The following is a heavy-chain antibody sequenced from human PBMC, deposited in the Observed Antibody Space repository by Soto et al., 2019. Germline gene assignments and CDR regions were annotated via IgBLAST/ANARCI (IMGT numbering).Heavy chain of an antibody. J-gene: IGHJ4*02. V-gene: IGHV3-21*01. CDR2: ISSSSSYI. CDR1: GFTFSSYS. CDR3: ARVAYGDDGGFDY. D-gene: IGHD4-17*01. Sequence: EVQLVESGGGLVKPGGSLRLSCAASGFTFSSYSMNWVRQAPGKGLEWVSSISSSSSYIYYADSVKGRFTISRDNAKNSLYLQMNSLRAEDTAVYYCARVAYGDDGGFDYWGQGPLVTVSS.